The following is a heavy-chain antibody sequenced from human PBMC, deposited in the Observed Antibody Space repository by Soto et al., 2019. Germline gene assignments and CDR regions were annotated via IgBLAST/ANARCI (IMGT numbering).Heavy chain of an antibody. CDR3: AKSPRPMAAAKKYGMDA. D-gene: IGHD6-25*01. CDR2: VTTDGVRT. J-gene: IGHJ6*02. Sequence: GGGPIRSCAASGCTLRCYAMTWVRQAAGKGLEWVSIVTTDGVRTYFADSVKGRFTISRDNSKSTLYLQMNSLRAEDTAVYYCAKSPRPMAAAKKYGMDAWGQGTTVTVSS. V-gene: IGHV3-23*01. CDR1: GCTLRCYA.